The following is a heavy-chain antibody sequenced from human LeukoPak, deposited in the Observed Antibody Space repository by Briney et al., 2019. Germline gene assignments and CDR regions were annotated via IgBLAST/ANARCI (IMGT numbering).Heavy chain of an antibody. V-gene: IGHV4-59*08. D-gene: IGHD6-13*01. CDR2: IYYSGST. CDR3: ARGSGPWLGPGIAAGFDY. CDR1: GGSISSYY. J-gene: IGHJ4*02. Sequence: SETLSLTCTVSGGSISSYYWSWIRQPPGKGLEWIGYIYYSGSTNYNPSLKSRVTISVDTSKNQFSLKLSSVTAADTAVYYCARGSGPWLGPGIAAGFDYWGQGTLVTVSS.